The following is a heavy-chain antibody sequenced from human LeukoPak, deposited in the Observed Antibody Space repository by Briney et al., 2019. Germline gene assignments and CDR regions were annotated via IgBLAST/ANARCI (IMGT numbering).Heavy chain of an antibody. CDR3: SRTTGDSAIIAAH. V-gene: IGHV4-39*01. Sequence: SETLSLTCTVSGGSISGSCCYWGWIRQTPGTDLEWLGSTSYSGSTHYNPSFKSRVTVSVDTSKNKFFLNLSSVTAADTAVYYCSRTTGDSAIIAAHWGQGTLATVSS. D-gene: IGHD3-16*01. CDR2: TSYSGST. J-gene: IGHJ4*02. CDR1: GGSISGSCCY.